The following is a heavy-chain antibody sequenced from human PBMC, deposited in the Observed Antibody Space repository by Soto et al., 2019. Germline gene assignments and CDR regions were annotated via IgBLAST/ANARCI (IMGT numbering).Heavy chain of an antibody. CDR3: ARQPVAGTAFFDY. D-gene: IGHD6-19*01. Sequence: ASVKVSCKASGYTFTSHAMHWVRQAPGQRLEWMGWINSANGNTKYAQKVQGRVTITTDTSTITAYMELRSLRSEDTAVYYCARQPVAGTAFFDYWGQGTLVTVSS. V-gene: IGHV1-3*01. CDR1: GYTFTSHA. CDR2: INSANGNT. J-gene: IGHJ4*02.